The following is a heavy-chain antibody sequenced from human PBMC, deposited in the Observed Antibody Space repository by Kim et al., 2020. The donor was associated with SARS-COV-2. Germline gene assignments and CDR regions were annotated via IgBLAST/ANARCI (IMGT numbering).Heavy chain of an antibody. CDR1: GYTFTSYG. CDR2: ISAYNGNT. D-gene: IGHD3-10*01. Sequence: ASVKVSCKASGYTFTSYGISWVRQAPGQGLEWMGWISAYNGNTNYAQKLQGRVTMTTDTSTSTAYMELRSLRSDDTAVYYCAIQAGDYYGSGRGAFDPWGQGTLVTVSS. J-gene: IGHJ5*02. CDR3: AIQAGDYYGSGRGAFDP. V-gene: IGHV1-18*04.